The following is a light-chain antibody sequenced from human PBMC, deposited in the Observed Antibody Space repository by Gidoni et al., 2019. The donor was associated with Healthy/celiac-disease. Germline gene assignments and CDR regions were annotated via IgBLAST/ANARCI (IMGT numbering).Light chain of an antibody. CDR3: QQYYSTPFT. Sequence: DIVMTQSPESLPVSLGERATINCKSSQSVLYSSNNKNYLAWYQQKPGQPPKLLIYWASTRESGVPDRFSGSGSGTDFTLTISSLQAEDVAVYYCQQYYSTPFTFGPGTKVDIK. V-gene: IGKV4-1*01. CDR2: WAS. J-gene: IGKJ3*01. CDR1: QSVLYSSNNKNY.